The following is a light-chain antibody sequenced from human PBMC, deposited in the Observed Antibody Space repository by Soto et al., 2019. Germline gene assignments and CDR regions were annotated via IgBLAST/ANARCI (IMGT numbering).Light chain of an antibody. J-gene: IGKJ4*01. CDR1: QSIGPY. CDR3: QQSDSIVPLT. CDR2: AAS. Sequence: DIQMTQSPSSLSAAVGDRVTITCRASQSIGPYLNWYQQKPGKAPDLLIFAASNLQTGVPSRFSGSGPGTDFTLTISSLQPEDFATYDCQQSDSIVPLTFGGGTKVEIK. V-gene: IGKV1-39*01.